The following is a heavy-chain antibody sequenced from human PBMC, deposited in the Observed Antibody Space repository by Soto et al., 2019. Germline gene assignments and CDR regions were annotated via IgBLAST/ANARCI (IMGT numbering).Heavy chain of an antibody. CDR1: GFKFADYA. CDR2: ISGAAHGS. J-gene: IGHJ4*02. Sequence: GSLRLSFAGSGFKFADYALSWVRQAPVKGLEWVTSISGAAHGSFTADSVRGRFTVSRDNSKDTLFLQMNNLRAEDTAIYYCAKTPMEPLGNQFFDLSGQGTLLTVSS. CDR3: AKTPMEPLGNQFFDL. D-gene: IGHD1-1*01. V-gene: IGHV3-23*01.